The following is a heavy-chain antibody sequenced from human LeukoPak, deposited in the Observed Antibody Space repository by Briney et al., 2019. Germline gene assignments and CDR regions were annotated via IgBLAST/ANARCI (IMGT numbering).Heavy chain of an antibody. CDR3: ATYDYVWGRYRLAQSDY. Sequence: GGSLRLSCAASGFTFRSDAMSWVRQLPGKGLEWLSYINESGGSAYYADSVKGRLVISRDNSKNSLYLEINSLRAEDTAIYYCATYDYVWGRYRLAQSDYWGQGTLVTVSS. J-gene: IGHJ4*02. D-gene: IGHD3-16*02. V-gene: IGHV3-23*01. CDR2: INESGGSA. CDR1: GFTFRSDA.